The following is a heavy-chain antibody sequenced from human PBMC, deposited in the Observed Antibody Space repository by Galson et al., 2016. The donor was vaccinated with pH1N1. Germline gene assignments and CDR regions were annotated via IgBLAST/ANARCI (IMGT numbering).Heavy chain of an antibody. J-gene: IGHJ3*02. V-gene: IGHV2-5*02. CDR3: VHSDYIVMEEAAFDIFDI. Sequence: PALVKPTQTLTLTCAFSGFSLSASGEAVGWLRQPPGKAPEWLAMIYWDDSERYSQSLKDRLTISKDSTKRHVVLTMTDMDPEDTGTYYCVHSDYIVMEEAAFDIFDIWGQGAAVHVSS. D-gene: IGHD4/OR15-4a*01. CDR2: IYWDDSE. CDR1: GFSLSASGEA.